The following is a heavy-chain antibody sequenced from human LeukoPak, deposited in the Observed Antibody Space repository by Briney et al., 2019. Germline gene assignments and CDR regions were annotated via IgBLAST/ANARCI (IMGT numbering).Heavy chain of an antibody. D-gene: IGHD4-17*01. V-gene: IGHV3-30*04. CDR3: ARGDPTVTTTGSGGLDI. Sequence: GGSLRLSCAASGFTFSNYAIHWVRQAPGKGLEWVSVISYDGTNKYYADSVKGRFTISRDNAKNTLYLQMNSLRAEDTAVYYCARGDPTVTTTGSGGLDIWGQGTMVTVSS. CDR2: ISYDGTNK. J-gene: IGHJ3*02. CDR1: GFTFSNYA.